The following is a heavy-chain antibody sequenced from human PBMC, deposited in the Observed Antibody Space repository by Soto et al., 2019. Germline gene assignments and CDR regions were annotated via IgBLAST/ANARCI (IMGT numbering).Heavy chain of an antibody. V-gene: IGHV3-21*02. CDR3: TRVEAAYSSSWPDF. CDR2: ISSSGSHI. Sequence: DVQLVESGGGLVKPGGSLRLSCSASGFSIKTYSMNWVRQAPGKGLEWVSAISSSGSHIYYADAVKGRFTISRDNDNNAVFLQMNSLRAEDKVMYYCTRVEAAYSSSWPDFWGQGTLVAVSS. CDR1: GFSIKTYS. D-gene: IGHD6-19*01. J-gene: IGHJ4*02.